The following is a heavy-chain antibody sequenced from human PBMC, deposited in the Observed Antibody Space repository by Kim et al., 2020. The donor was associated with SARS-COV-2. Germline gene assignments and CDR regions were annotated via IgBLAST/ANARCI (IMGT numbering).Heavy chain of an antibody. J-gene: IGHJ5*02. CDR1: GGSFSGYY. CDR3: ARAVLRYFDWKINWFDP. D-gene: IGHD3-9*01. V-gene: IGHV4-34*01. CDR2: INHSGST. Sequence: SETLSLTCAVYGGSFSGYYWSWIRQPPGKGLEWIGEINHSGSTNYNPSLKSRVTISVDTSKNQFSLKLSSVTAADTAVYYCARAVLRYFDWKINWFDPWG.